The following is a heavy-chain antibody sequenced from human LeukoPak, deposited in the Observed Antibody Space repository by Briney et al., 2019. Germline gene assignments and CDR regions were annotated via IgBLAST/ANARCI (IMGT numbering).Heavy chain of an antibody. V-gene: IGHV4-4*07. D-gene: IGHD3-10*01. CDR1: GGSISNYY. CDR3: ARASSGSYYGRNFDY. J-gene: IGHJ4*02. Sequence: SETLSLTCTVSGGSISNYYWSWIRQPAGKGLEWIGRIYTSGSTTYNPSLKSRVTMSINTSKNQFSLKLSSVTAADTAVYYCARASSGSYYGRNFDYWGQGTLVTVSS. CDR2: IYTSGST.